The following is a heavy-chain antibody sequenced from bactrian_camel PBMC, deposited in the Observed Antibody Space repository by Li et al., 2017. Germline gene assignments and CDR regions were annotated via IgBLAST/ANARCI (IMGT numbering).Heavy chain of an antibody. Sequence: LVESGGGSVPAGGSLRLPCAASGYTHSTDIIAWFRQAPGKEREGVARIDSRSTTEYVDSVKGRFTVFKGSAGKTLYLQMNSQRPEDTAMYYCAVVAEGRTVEGGVSLWTLFESGYWGQGTQVTVS. D-gene: IGHD6*01. CDR2: IDSRSTT. CDR1: GYTHSTDI. J-gene: IGHJ4*01. CDR3: AVVAEGRTVEGGVSLWTLFESGY. V-gene: IGHV3S33*01.